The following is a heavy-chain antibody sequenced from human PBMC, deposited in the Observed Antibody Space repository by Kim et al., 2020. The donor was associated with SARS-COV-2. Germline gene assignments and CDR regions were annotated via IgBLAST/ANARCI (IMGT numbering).Heavy chain of an antibody. J-gene: IGHJ4*02. CDR2: INHSGST. CDR1: GGSFSGYY. CDR3: ARGLDYGDYTLHY. Sequence: SETLSLTCAVYGGSFSGYYWSWIRQPPGKGLEWIGEINHSGSTNYNPSRKSRVTISVDTSKNQFSLMLSAVTAADTAVYYCARGLDYGDYTLHYWGQGTLVTVSS. D-gene: IGHD4-17*01. V-gene: IGHV4-34*01.